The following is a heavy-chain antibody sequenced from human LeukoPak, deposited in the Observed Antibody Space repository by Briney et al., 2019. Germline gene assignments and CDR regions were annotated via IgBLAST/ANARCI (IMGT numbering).Heavy chain of an antibody. D-gene: IGHD6-13*01. J-gene: IGHJ4*02. Sequence: GGSLRLSCAVSGFSVSGYWMTWVRQAPGKGLEWVANIKQDGSEKNYVDSVKGRFTISRDNAENSLFLQMNSLRVEDTAVYYCAREWQGGIAATGTRIEGDYWGQGTLVAVSS. V-gene: IGHV3-7*01. CDR3: AREWQGGIAATGTRIEGDY. CDR2: IKQDGSEK. CDR1: GFSVSGYW.